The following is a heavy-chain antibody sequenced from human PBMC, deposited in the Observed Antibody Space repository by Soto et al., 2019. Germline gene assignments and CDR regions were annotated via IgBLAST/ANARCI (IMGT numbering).Heavy chain of an antibody. D-gene: IGHD3-3*01. CDR1: GYTFTSYA. CDR2: INAGNGNT. J-gene: IGHJ4*02. CDR3: ARSAGTIFGVVKRDFDY. Sequence: QVQLVQSGAEVKKPGASVKVSCKASGYTFTSYAMHWVRQAPGQRLEWMGWINAGNGNTKYSQKFQGRVTITRDTSASTAYMERSSLRSEDTAVYYCARSAGTIFGVVKRDFDYWGQGTLVTVSS. V-gene: IGHV1-3*01.